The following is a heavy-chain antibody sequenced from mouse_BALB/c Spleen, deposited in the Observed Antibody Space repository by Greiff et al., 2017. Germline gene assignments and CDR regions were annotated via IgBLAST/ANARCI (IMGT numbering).Heavy chain of an antibody. J-gene: IGHJ3*01. D-gene: IGHD2-1*01. CDR3: ARDYGNPFAY. CDR1: GYTFTSYW. V-gene: IGHV1S41*01. CDR2: IAPGSGST. Sequence: DLVKPGASVKLSCKASGYTFTSYWINWIKQRPGQGLEWIGRIAPGSGSTYYNEMFKGKATLTVDTSSSTAYIQLSSLSSEDSAVYFCARDYGNPFAYWGQGTLVTVSA.